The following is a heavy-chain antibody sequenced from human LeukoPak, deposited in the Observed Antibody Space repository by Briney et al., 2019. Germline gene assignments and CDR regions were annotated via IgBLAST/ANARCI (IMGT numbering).Heavy chain of an antibody. CDR1: GGSISSGSYY. Sequence: SETLSLTCTVSGGSISSGSYYWSWTRQPAGKGLEWIGRIYTSGSTNYNPSLKSRVTISVDTSKNQFSLKLSSVTAADTAVYYCARRRIGYCSSTSCPTDDYWGQGTLVTVSS. V-gene: IGHV4-61*02. CDR2: IYTSGST. D-gene: IGHD2-2*01. J-gene: IGHJ4*02. CDR3: ARRRIGYCSSTSCPTDDY.